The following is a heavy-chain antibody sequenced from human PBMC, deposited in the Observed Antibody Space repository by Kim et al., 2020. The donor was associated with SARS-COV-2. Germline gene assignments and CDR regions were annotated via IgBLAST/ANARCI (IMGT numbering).Heavy chain of an antibody. CDR2: ITEGGGET. Sequence: GGSLRLSCAASGFTFSDYVMTWVRQAPGKGLEWISTITEGGGETFYADSVKGRLTISRDDSKNTVYLQMKSLRAEDTAVYYCAKKLAASTAGPGNYFDYWGQGTLVTGSS. CDR3: AKKLAASTAGPGNYFDY. CDR1: GFTFSDYV. D-gene: IGHD2-21*02. V-gene: IGHV3-23*01. J-gene: IGHJ4*02.